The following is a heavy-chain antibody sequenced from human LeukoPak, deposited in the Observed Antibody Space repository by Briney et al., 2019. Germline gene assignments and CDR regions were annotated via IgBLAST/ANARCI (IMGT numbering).Heavy chain of an antibody. CDR2: IKTDGSEK. V-gene: IGHV3-7*01. CDR3: ARGGLRYFDY. CDR1: GFTFSNYW. Sequence: GGSLRLSCAASGFTFSNYWMSWVRQAPGKGLEWVANIKTDGSEKYYVDSVRGRFTISRENAENSLYLQMNRLRAEDTAVYYCARGGLRYFDYWGQGTLVTVSS. J-gene: IGHJ4*02.